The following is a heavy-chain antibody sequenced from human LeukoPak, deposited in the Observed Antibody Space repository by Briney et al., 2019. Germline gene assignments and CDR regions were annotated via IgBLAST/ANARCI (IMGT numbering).Heavy chain of an antibody. J-gene: IGHJ4*02. D-gene: IGHD6-13*01. CDR1: GGSFSGYY. V-gene: IGHV4-31*11. Sequence: SETLSLTCAVYGGSFSGYYWSWIRQHPGKGLEWIGYIYYSGSTYYNPSLKSRVTISVDTSKNQFSLKLSSVTAADTAVYYCAREGATGYSSSWGFDYWGQGTLVTVSS. CDR2: IYYSGST. CDR3: AREGATGYSSSWGFDY.